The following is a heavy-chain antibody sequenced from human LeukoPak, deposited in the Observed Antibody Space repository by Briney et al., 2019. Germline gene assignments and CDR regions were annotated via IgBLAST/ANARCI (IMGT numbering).Heavy chain of an antibody. V-gene: IGHV3-74*01. CDR1: GFTFSGYW. CDR3: ARGNGYGLFDV. CDR2: INTDGSTT. D-gene: IGHD3-22*01. J-gene: IGHJ3*01. Sequence: PGGSLRLSCAASGFTFSGYWMHWVRQAPGKGLVWVSRINTDGSTTSYADSVKGRLTISRDNAKNTLYLQMNSLRAEDTAVYYCARGNGYGLFDVWGQGTMVTVSS.